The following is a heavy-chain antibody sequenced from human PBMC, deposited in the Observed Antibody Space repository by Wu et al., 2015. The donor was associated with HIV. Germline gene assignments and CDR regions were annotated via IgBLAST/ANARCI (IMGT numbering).Heavy chain of an antibody. Sequence: QVQLVQSGAEVKKPGASVKVSCKASGYTFTGYYMHWVRQAPGQGLEWMGGIIPIFGTANYAQKFQGRVTITTDESTSTAYMELSSLRSEDTAVYYCARWASGYSSSWATRDFAFDIWGQGQWSPSLQ. V-gene: IGHV1-69*01. J-gene: IGHJ3*02. CDR2: IIPIFGTA. CDR3: ARWASGYSSSWATRDFAFDI. CDR1: GYTFTGYY. D-gene: IGHD6-13*01.